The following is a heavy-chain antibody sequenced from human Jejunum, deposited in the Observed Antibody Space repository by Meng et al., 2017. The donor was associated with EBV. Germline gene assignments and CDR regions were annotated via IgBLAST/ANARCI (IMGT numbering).Heavy chain of an antibody. V-gene: IGHV4-39*01. D-gene: IGHD1-26*01. J-gene: IGHJ4*02. CDR3: ARQGPSGRTFDY. CDR1: GGSFSSSSYY. CDR2: YYNSGST. Sequence: QLQLQESGPGLVKPSETLSLTCTVSGGSFSSSSYYWGWIRQPPGKGLEWIGTYYNSGSTYYNPSLKSRVTISVDTSKNQFSLKLISVTAADTAAYYCARQGPSGRTFDYWGQGTLVTVSS.